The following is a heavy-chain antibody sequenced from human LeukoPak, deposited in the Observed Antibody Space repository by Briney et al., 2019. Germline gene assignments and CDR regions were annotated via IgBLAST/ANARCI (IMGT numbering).Heavy chain of an antibody. V-gene: IGHV1-18*01. Sequence: ASVKLSCKASGYSFTIYGIGWVRQAPGQGLEWMGYISPYNGNAEYAQNFQGRVSMTTDTSTTTAYMELRSLTSDDTAVYYCSREGCQALDLWGQGTLVTVSS. CDR3: SREGCQALDL. CDR1: GYSFTIYG. D-gene: IGHD2-8*01. J-gene: IGHJ5*02. CDR2: ISPYNGNA.